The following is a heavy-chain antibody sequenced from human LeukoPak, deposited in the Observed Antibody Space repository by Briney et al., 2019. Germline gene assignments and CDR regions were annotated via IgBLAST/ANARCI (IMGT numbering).Heavy chain of an antibody. D-gene: IGHD6-6*01. CDR1: GYSLTSYF. CDR2: INPSGDGT. J-gene: IGHJ6*03. Sequence: ASVKVSCKASGYSLTSYFMHWVRQAPGQGLEWMGVINPSGDGTSYTQKFQGRVTMTRDMSTSTGFMELTSLRSDDTAVYYCARGRGDRYSSSSVLYYYMDVWGKGTTVTVSS. V-gene: IGHV1-46*01. CDR3: ARGRGDRYSSSSVLYYYMDV.